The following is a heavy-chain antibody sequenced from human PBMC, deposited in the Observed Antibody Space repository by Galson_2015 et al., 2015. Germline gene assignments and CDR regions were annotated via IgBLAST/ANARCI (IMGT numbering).Heavy chain of an antibody. CDR2: LYYSGST. Sequence: GTLSLTCPVSGGSISSYYWSWLRPPPGRGLEWIGYLYYSGSTNYNPSLKSRVTISVDTSKNQFSLKMSSVTAADTAVYYCERACSRTSCYEAFYAIDVWGQGTMVTVSS. V-gene: IGHV4-59*01. CDR3: ERACSRTSCYEAFYAIDV. J-gene: IGHJ6*02. CDR1: GGSISSYY. D-gene: IGHD2-2*01.